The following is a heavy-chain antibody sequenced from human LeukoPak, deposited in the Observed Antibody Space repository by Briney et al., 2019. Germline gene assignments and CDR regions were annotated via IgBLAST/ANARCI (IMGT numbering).Heavy chain of an antibody. CDR2: ISSSSYI. Sequence: GGSLRLSCAASGFTFSGYSMNWVRQAPGKGLEWVSSISSSSYIYYADSVKGRFTISRDNAKNSLYLQMNSLRAEDTAVYYCARESLPIVVVPAAIGYWGQGTLVTVSS. CDR3: ARESLPIVVVPAAIGY. D-gene: IGHD2-2*01. V-gene: IGHV3-21*01. CDR1: GFTFSGYS. J-gene: IGHJ4*02.